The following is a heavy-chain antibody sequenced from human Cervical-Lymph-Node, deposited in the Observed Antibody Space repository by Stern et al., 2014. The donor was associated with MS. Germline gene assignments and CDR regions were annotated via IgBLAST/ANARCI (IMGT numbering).Heavy chain of an antibody. V-gene: IGHV3-53*01. CDR2: ITNVGST. Sequence: EVQLVESGGGVIQPGGSLRISWKASGFTVRRDYMTWVRQAPGQGLEWVSLITNVGSTFYTDSVKGRFTISRDDSKNTVYLHMTSLRAEDTAMYYCARDTSSPERSDWWGQGTLVTVSS. J-gene: IGHJ4*02. CDR3: ARDTSSPERSDW. CDR1: GFTVRRDY. D-gene: IGHD1-1*01.